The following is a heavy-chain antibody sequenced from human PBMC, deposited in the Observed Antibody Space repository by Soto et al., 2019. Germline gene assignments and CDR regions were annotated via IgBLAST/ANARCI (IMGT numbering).Heavy chain of an antibody. CDR3: ALRSMAVVPEY. J-gene: IGHJ4*02. D-gene: IGHD3-22*01. V-gene: IGHV4-59*01. CDR1: GDSISSYY. Sequence: QVQLQESGPGLVKPSETLSLTCAVSGDSISSYYCMWIRQPPGKGLESIGYLYYGRSANYNPSLKSRVTSSVATSTNQCSLTLSSMPAADTAVYYCALRSMAVVPEYWGQGTLVTVSS. CDR2: LYYGRSA.